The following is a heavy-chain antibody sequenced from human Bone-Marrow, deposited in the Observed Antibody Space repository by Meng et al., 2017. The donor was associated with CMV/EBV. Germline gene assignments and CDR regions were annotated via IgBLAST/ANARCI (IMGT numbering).Heavy chain of an antibody. J-gene: IGHJ4*02. V-gene: IGHV5-51*01. CDR1: GYSFTSYW. Sequence: KVSCKGSGYSFTSYWIGWVRQMPGKGLEWMGIIYPGDSDTRYSPSFQGQVTISADKSISTAYLQWSSLKASDTAMYYCARRYCSSTSCYSFDYWGQGTRVTVYS. D-gene: IGHD2-2*01. CDR3: ARRYCSSTSCYSFDY. CDR2: IYPGDSDT.